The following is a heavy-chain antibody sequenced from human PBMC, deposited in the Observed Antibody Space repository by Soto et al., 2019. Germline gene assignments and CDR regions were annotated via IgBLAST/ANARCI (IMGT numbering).Heavy chain of an antibody. CDR3: ARDLGGPSDY. J-gene: IGHJ4*02. V-gene: IGHV4-61*01. Sequence: SETLSLTCTVSGGSITSGPYYWSWIRQPPGKGLEFIGNIYYTGRTNYHPSLKSRLAISVDTSKNQFSLRLSSVTAAGTAVYYCARDLGGPSDYWGQGTLVTVSS. CDR2: IYYTGRT. D-gene: IGHD3-16*01. CDR1: GGSITSGPYY.